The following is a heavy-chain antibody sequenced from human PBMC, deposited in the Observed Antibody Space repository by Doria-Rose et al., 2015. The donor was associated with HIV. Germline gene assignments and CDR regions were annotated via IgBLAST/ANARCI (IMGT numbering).Heavy chain of an antibody. Sequence: QVQLVQSGAAVKKPGASVRVSCKVSGYTLTGLSMHWVRQAPGKGLEWLGGFHPQDGETIYTQKFQGRVTMTEDTSTDTAYLELSSLTSEDTAVYYCATGHRDGFNYGGDFWGQGTLVTVSS. CDR1: GYTLTGLS. D-gene: IGHD5-12*01. V-gene: IGHV1-24*01. CDR3: ATGHRDGFNYGGDF. J-gene: IGHJ4*02. CDR2: FHPQDGET.